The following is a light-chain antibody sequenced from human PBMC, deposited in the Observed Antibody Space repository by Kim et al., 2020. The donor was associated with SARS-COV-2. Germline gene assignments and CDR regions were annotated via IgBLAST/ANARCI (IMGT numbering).Light chain of an antibody. CDR1: QSVSSRY. CDR2: AAS. V-gene: IGKV3-20*01. J-gene: IGKJ1*01. CDR3: QQYGSSPWT. Sequence: EIVLTQSPGTLSLSPGERATLSCRASQSVSSRYFAWYQQTPGQASRLLIYAASSRATGIPDRFSGSGSGTDFTLTISRLEPEDFAVYYCQQYGSSPWTFGQGTKVDIK.